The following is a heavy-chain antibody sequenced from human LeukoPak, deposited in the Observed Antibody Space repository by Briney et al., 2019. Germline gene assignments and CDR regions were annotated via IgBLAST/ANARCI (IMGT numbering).Heavy chain of an antibody. CDR1: GFTFSSYA. CDR2: ISITGGST. J-gene: IGHJ4*02. CDR3: AVPSVAARDWDDDF. D-gene: IGHD6-6*01. V-gene: IGHV3-23*01. Sequence: PGGSLRLSCVASGFTFSSYAMSCVRQAPGKGLEWVSGISITGGSTYYTDSVKGRFTISRATSKNTLYLQMNILTVDATVLYYCAVPSVAARDWDDDFWGQGTLLTVSS.